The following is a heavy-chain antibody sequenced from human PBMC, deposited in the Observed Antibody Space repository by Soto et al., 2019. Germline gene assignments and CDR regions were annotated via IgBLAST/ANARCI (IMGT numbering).Heavy chain of an antibody. V-gene: IGHV3-30*18. CDR1: GFTFGNYG. J-gene: IGHJ6*02. CDR2: NSYDGSNK. D-gene: IGHD3-16*01. Sequence: QVQLVESGGGVVQPGRSLRLSCVVSGFTFGNYGMHWVRQAPGKGLEWVAVNSYDGSNKYYVDSVKGRFTISRDNSKNTLSLQMHNRISGDTGVYSCSKDSREWGCLYPRYYYCMDVWGHGTTVTFSS. CDR3: SKDSREWGCLYPRYYYCMDV.